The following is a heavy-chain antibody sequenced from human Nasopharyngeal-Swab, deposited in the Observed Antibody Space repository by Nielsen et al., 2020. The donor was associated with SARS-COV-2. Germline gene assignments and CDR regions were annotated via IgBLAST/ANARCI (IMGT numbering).Heavy chain of an antibody. D-gene: IGHD2-2*01. V-gene: IGHV1-69*10. CDR3: ARVIVVVPAAHDDYYYYYGMDV. Sequence: SVKVSCKASGGTFSSYAISWVRQAPGQGLEWMGGIIPILGIANYAQKFQGRVTITADKSTSTAYMELSSLRSEDTAVYYCARVIVVVPAAHDDYYYYYGMDVWGQGTTVTVSS. CDR2: IIPILGIA. CDR1: GGTFSSYA. J-gene: IGHJ6*02.